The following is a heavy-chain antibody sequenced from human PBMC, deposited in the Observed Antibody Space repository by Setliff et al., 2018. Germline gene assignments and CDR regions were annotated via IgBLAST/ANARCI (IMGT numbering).Heavy chain of an antibody. CDR3: ARAAGYSSSWYHYYYGMDV. V-gene: IGHV4-39*01. D-gene: IGHD6-13*01. J-gene: IGHJ6*02. CDR1: GGSISRSSYN. CDR2: IYYSGST. Sequence: SETLSLTCTVSGGSISRSSYNWGWIRQPPGKGLEWIGSIYYSGSTYYNPSLKSRVTISVDTSKNQFSLKLSSVTAADTAVYYCARAAGYSSSWYHYYYGMDVWGQGTTGTVSS.